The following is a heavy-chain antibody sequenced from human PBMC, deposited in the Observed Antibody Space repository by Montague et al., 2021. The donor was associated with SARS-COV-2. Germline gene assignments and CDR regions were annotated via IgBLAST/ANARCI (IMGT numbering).Heavy chain of an antibody. V-gene: IGHV4-39*02. CDR3: ASVYTVTYYFDY. CDR1: GGSITNNIDY. CDR2: ISYTGNT. Sequence: SETLSLTCTVSGGSITNNIDYWAWIRQPPGKGLEWIGSISYTGNTYYNPSLKSRVTISVVTSKNHFTLKLSSVAAADTAVYYCASVYTVTYYFDYWGRGTLVTVSS. D-gene: IGHD4-17*01. J-gene: IGHJ4*02.